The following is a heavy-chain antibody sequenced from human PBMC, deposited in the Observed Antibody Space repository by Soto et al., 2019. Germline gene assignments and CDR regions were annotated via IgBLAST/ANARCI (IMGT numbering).Heavy chain of an antibody. D-gene: IGHD6-13*01. Sequence: ATSVKVSCKDSGYTFTSYGSSWVRQAPGQGLEWMGWISAYNGNTNYAQKLQGRVTMTTDTSTSTAYMELRSLRSDDTAVYYCARDQYSSSWLDAFDIWGQGTMVTVSS. V-gene: IGHV1-18*01. CDR2: ISAYNGNT. CDR3: ARDQYSSSWLDAFDI. CDR1: GYTFTSYG. J-gene: IGHJ3*02.